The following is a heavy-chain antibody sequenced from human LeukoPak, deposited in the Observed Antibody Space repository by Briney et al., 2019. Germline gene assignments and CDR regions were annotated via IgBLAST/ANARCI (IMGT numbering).Heavy chain of an antibody. CDR2: INHSGST. D-gene: IGHD7-27*01. Sequence: PSETLSLTCTVSGGSISSSSYYWSWIRQPPGKGLEWIGEINHSGSTNYNPSLKSRVTISVDTSKNQFSLKLGSVTAADTAVYYCARWGPEGFDYWGQGTLVTVSS. CDR1: GGSISSSSYY. V-gene: IGHV4-39*07. CDR3: ARWGPEGFDY. J-gene: IGHJ4*02.